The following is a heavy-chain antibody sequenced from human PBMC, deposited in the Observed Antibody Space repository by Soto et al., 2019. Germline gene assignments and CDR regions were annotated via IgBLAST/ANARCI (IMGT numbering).Heavy chain of an antibody. D-gene: IGHD3-10*01. V-gene: IGHV1-18*01. CDR3: AREGYYGSGSADY. Sequence: QVQLVQSGAEVKKPGASVKVSCKASGYTFNRYGISWVRQAPGQGLEWMGWISAYNGNTNYAQKLQGRXXXXXXXXXXXXXXXXXXXXSDDTAVYYCAREGYYGSGSADYWGQGTLVTVSS. CDR1: GYTFNRYG. CDR2: ISAYNGNT. J-gene: IGHJ4*02.